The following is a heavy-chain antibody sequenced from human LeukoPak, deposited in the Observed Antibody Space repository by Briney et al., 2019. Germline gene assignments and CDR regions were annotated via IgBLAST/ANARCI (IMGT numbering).Heavy chain of an antibody. D-gene: IGHD3-10*01. CDR2: IYYSGST. V-gene: IGHV4-39*07. CDR1: GGSISSSSYY. Sequence: PSETLSLTCTVSGGSISSSSYYWGWIRQPPGKGLEWIGSIYYSGSTYYNPSLKSRVTISVDTSKNQFSLRLNSVTAADTAVYYCARDYGPFGVWGQGTTVTVSS. J-gene: IGHJ6*02. CDR3: ARDYGPFGV.